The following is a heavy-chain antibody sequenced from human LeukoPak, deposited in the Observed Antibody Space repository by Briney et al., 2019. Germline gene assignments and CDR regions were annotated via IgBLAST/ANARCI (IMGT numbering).Heavy chain of an antibody. CDR2: ITGSGGST. Sequence: LSGGSLRLSCAASGFTFSNYAMSWVRQTPGKGLEWVSTITGSGGSTYYADSAKGRFTISRDNSKNTLYLQMNSLRAEDTAVYYCAKATIAADPFDYWGQGTLVTVSS. J-gene: IGHJ4*02. CDR3: AKATIAADPFDY. CDR1: GFTFSNYA. D-gene: IGHD6-25*01. V-gene: IGHV3-23*01.